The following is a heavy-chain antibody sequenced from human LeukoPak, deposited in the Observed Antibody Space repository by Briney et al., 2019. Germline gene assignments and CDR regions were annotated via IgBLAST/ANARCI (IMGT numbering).Heavy chain of an antibody. CDR2: IRSKANSYAT. J-gene: IGHJ5*02. Sequence: GGSLRLSCAASGFTFSGSAMHWVRQASGKGLEWVGCIRSKANSYATAYAASVKGRFTISRDDSKNTAYLQMNSLKTEDTAVYYCTRLDYVWGSYRPSWGQGTLVTVSS. V-gene: IGHV3-73*01. D-gene: IGHD3-16*02. CDR3: TRLDYVWGSYRPS. CDR1: GFTFSGSA.